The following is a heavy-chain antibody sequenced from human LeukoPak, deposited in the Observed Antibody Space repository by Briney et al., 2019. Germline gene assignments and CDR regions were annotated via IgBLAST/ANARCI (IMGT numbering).Heavy chain of an antibody. Sequence: SVKVSCKASGGTFSSYAISWVRLAPGQGLEWMGRIIPIFGTANYAQKFQGRVTITTDESTSTAYMELSSLRSEDTAVYYCARDLEVPEYSSSWLPFDYWGQGTLVTVSS. CDR1: GGTFSSYA. V-gene: IGHV1-69*05. J-gene: IGHJ4*02. CDR2: IIPIFGTA. D-gene: IGHD6-13*01. CDR3: ARDLEVPEYSSSWLPFDY.